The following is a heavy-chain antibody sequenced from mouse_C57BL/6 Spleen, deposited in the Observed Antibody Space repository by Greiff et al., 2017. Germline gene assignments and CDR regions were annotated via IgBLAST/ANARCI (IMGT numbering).Heavy chain of an antibody. CDR2: ISSGGSYT. Sequence: EVKLEESGGDLVKPGGSLKLSCAASGFTFSSYGMSWVRQTPDKRLEWVATISSGGSYTYYPDSVKGRFTISRDNAKNTLYLQMSSLKSEDTAMYYCARLSISWYFDVWGTGTTVTVSS. CDR3: ARLSISWYFDV. V-gene: IGHV5-6*02. CDR1: GFTFSSYG. J-gene: IGHJ1*03. D-gene: IGHD1-3*01.